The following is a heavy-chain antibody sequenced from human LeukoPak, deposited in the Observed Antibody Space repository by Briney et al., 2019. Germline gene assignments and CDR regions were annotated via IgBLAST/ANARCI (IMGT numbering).Heavy chain of an antibody. J-gene: IGHJ4*02. D-gene: IGHD6-19*01. CDR2: IIPIFGTA. CDR3: ARGAIAVAGTPFDY. V-gene: IGHV1-69*05. CDR1: GGTFSSYA. Sequence: GASVKVSCXASGGTFSSYAISWVRQAPGQGLEWMGGIIPIFGTANYAQKFQGRVTITTDESTSTAYMELSSLRSEDTAVYYCARGAIAVAGTPFDYWGQGTLVTVSS.